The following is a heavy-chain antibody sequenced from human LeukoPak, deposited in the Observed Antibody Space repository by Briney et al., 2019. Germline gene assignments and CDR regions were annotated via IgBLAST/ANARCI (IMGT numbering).Heavy chain of an antibody. Sequence: GGSLRLSCAASGVTFGSRRMTWVRQPPGKGLEWVADIKEDGSEKNYVDSVKGRFTISRDNAKNSLFLQMISLRVEDTAVYYCTRDRAYKTFDYWGQGALVTVSS. CDR1: GVTFGSRR. V-gene: IGHV3-7*04. CDR3: TRDRAYKTFDY. CDR2: IKEDGSEK. D-gene: IGHD3-16*01. J-gene: IGHJ4*02.